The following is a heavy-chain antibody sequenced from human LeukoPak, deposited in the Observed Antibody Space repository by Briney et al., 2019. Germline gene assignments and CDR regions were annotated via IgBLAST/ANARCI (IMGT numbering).Heavy chain of an antibody. CDR3: AKAPLGGSGNRWFGP. Sequence: GGSLRLSCAASGFTFSSYGMHWVRQAPGKGLEWVAFIRYDGSNKYYADSVKGRFTISRDNSKNTLYLQMNSLRAEDTAVYYCAKAPLGGSGNRWFGPWGQGTLVTVSS. V-gene: IGHV3-30*02. CDR2: IRYDGSNK. D-gene: IGHD3-10*01. CDR1: GFTFSSYG. J-gene: IGHJ5*02.